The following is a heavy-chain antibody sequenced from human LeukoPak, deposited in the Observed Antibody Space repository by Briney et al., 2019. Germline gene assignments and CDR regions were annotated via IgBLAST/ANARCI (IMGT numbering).Heavy chain of an antibody. CDR3: AKETYSSGWYPYFDY. CDR2: ISGSGGST. CDR1: GFTFSSYA. D-gene: IGHD6-19*01. J-gene: IGHJ4*02. V-gene: IGHV3-23*01. Sequence: GGSLRLSRVASGFTFSSYAMSWVRQAPGKGLEWVSGISGSGGSTYYADSVKGRFTISRDNSKNTLFLQMNSLRAEDTAVYYCAKETYSSGWYPYFDYWGRGTLVTVSS.